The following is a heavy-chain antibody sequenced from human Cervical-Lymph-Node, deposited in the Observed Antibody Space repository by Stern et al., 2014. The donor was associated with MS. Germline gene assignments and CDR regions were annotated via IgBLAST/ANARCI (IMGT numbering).Heavy chain of an antibody. CDR2: IRLNIYRI. V-gene: IGHV3-9*01. CDR3: AKDSGGGYYHYYGVDV. J-gene: IGHJ6*02. Sequence: EVQLVESGGGLVQPGRSLRLSCAASGFTFHDYAMHWVRQGPGKGLEWVSGIRLNIYRIYYAYSVKGRFTISRDNAQNSLYLQMNSLRSEDTALYYCAKDSGGGYYHYYGVDVWGQGTTVTVSS. CDR1: GFTFHDYA. D-gene: IGHD3-16*01.